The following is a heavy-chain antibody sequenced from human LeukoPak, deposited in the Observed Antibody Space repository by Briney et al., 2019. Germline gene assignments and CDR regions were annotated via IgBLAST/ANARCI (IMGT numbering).Heavy chain of an antibody. Sequence: PGGSLRLSCAASGFTFRDYYMSWIRQAPGKGLEWVSYISSSGSYTKKADSVEGQFTISRDNAKNSMYLQMNSLRAEDTAVYYCVRTCDAVTGAFDIWGQGTMVTVSS. CDR3: VRTCDAVTGAFDI. V-gene: IGHV3-11*03. CDR2: ISSSGSYT. J-gene: IGHJ3*02. CDR1: GFTFRDYY. D-gene: IGHD2-21*01.